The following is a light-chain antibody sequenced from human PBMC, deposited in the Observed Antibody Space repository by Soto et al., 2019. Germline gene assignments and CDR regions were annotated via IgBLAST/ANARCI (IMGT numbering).Light chain of an antibody. J-gene: IGLJ3*02. V-gene: IGLV1-44*01. CDR2: SNN. Sequence: QSVLTQPPSASGTPGQRVTISCSGSSCNIGSNAVNWYQQLPGTAPKLLIYSNNQRPSGVPGRFSGSKSGTSASLAISGLQSEDEADYYCAAWDDSLNGWVFGGGTKLTVL. CDR3: AAWDDSLNGWV. CDR1: SCNIGSNA.